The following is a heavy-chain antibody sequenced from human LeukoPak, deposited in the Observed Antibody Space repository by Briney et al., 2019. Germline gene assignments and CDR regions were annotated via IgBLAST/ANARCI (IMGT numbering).Heavy chain of an antibody. CDR2: INAGNGNT. V-gene: IGHV1-3*01. CDR1: GYTFTSYA. J-gene: IGHJ5*02. D-gene: IGHD6-19*01. Sequence: ASVKVSCKASGYTFTSYAMHWVRQAPGQRLEWMGWINAGNGNTKYSQKFQGRVTITRDTSASTAYMELSSLRSEDTAVYYCARDPRRYSSGWSWFDPWGQGTLVTVSS. CDR3: ARDPRRYSSGWSWFDP.